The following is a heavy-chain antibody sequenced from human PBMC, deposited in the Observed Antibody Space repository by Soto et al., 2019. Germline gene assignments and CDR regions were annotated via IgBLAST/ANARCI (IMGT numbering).Heavy chain of an antibody. V-gene: IGHV1-69*01. CDR3: ARGGSGYVWFNEY. CDR1: GGIISSYA. Sequence: QEQLVQSGAEVKKPGSSVKVSCKASGGIISSYAISWVRQAPGQGLEWMGGIIPIFGTANYAQKFRGRVTITADESTNTAYMDLSSLKSEDTAIYYCARGGSGYVWFNEYWGQGTLVTVSS. J-gene: IGHJ4*02. D-gene: IGHD3-22*01. CDR2: IIPIFGTA.